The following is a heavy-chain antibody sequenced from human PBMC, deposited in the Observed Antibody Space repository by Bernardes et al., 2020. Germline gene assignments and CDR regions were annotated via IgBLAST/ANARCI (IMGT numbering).Heavy chain of an antibody. CDR3: AREGIAARLAYYYYGMDV. J-gene: IGHJ6*02. CDR2: ISYDGSNK. Sequence: GGSLRLSCAASGFTFSSYGMHWVRQAPGKGLEWVAVISYDGSNKYYADSVKGRFTISRDNSKNTLYLQMNSLRAEDTAVYYCAREGIAARLAYYYYGMDVWGQGTTVTVSS. D-gene: IGHD6-6*01. CDR1: GFTFSSYG. V-gene: IGHV3-30*03.